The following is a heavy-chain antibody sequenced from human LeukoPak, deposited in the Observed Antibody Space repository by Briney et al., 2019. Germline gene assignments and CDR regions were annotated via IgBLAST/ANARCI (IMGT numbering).Heavy chain of an antibody. CDR2: IDWDDDK. V-gene: IGHV2-70*11. Sequence: RESGPTLVNPTQTLTLTCTFSGFSLSTSGMCVSWIRQPPGKALEWLARIDWDDDKYYSTSLKTRLTISKDTSKNQVVLTMTNMDPVDTATYYCARTGVYCSGGSCLHYYFDYWGQGTLVTVSS. J-gene: IGHJ4*02. CDR3: ARTGVYCSGGSCLHYYFDY. CDR1: GFSLSTSGMC. D-gene: IGHD2-15*01.